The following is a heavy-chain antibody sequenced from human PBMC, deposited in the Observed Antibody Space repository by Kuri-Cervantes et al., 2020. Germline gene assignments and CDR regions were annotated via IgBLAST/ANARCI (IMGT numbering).Heavy chain of an antibody. J-gene: IGHJ4*02. CDR3: ARDGDYLIQPRYYFDY. D-gene: IGHD4-17*01. CDR2: ISYDGSNK. V-gene: IGHV3-30*01. CDR1: GFTFSSYA. Sequence: GESLKISCAASGFTFSSYAMHWVRQAPGKGLEWVAVISYDGSNKYYADSVKGRFTISRDNSKNTLYLQMNSLRAEDTAVYYCARDGDYLIQPRYYFDYWGQGTLVTVSS.